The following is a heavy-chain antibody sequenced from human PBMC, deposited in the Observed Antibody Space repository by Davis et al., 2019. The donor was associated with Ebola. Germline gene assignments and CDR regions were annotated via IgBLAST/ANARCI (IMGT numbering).Heavy chain of an antibody. D-gene: IGHD3-22*01. J-gene: IGHJ3*02. CDR2: ISSSSYYI. CDR3: ARGGYYDSSGYSHTAFDI. V-gene: IGHV3-21*01. Sequence: GESLKISCAASGFTFSSYAMNWVRQAPGKGLEWVSSISSSSYYIYYADSLKGRFTISRDNAKNSLYLQMNSLSAEDTAVYHCARGGYYDSSGYSHTAFDIWGQGTMVTVSS. CDR1: GFTFSSYA.